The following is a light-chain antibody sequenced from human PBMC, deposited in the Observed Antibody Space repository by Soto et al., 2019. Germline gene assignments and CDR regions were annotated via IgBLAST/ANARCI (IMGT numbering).Light chain of an antibody. CDR1: QSVSRNY. J-gene: IGKJ2*01. CDR3: QQYGTFPHT. Sequence: ETVLTQSPGTLSLSPGDRATLFCRASQSVSRNYLAWYQHKPGQAPRLLIYGASSRATGIPDRFSGSGSGTDFTLTISRLEPEDFAVFYCQQYGTFPHTFGQGTKLEMK. V-gene: IGKV3-20*01. CDR2: GAS.